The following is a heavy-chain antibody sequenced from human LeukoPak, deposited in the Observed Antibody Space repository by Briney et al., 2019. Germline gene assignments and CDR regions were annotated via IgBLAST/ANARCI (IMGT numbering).Heavy chain of an antibody. J-gene: IGHJ4*02. CDR3: ARVTYSSSWTCFDY. V-gene: IGHV4-30-2*01. Sequence: SQTLSLTCAVSGGSTSSGGYSWSWIRQPPGKGLEWIGYIYHSGSTYYNPSLKSRVTISVDRSKNQFSLKLSSVTAADTAVYYCARVTYSSSWTCFDYWGQGTLVTVSS. D-gene: IGHD6-13*01. CDR1: GGSTSSGGYS. CDR2: IYHSGST.